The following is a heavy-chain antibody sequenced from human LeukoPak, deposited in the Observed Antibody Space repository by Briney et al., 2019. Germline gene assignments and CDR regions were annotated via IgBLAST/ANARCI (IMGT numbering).Heavy chain of an antibody. V-gene: IGHV1-69*13. D-gene: IGHD4-23*01. CDR1: GGTFSSYA. J-gene: IGHJ4*02. CDR3: ARVPPGHGGNSILFDY. CDR2: IIPIFGTA. Sequence: SVKVSCKASGGTFSSYAISWVRQAPGQGLEWMGGIIPIFGTANYAQKFQGRVTITADESTSTAYMELSSLGSEDTAVYYCARVPPGHGGNSILFDYWGQGTLVTVSS.